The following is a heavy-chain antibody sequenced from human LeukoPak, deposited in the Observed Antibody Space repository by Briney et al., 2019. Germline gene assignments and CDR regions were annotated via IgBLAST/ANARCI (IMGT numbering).Heavy chain of an antibody. CDR1: GLTFSDAW. J-gene: IGHJ4*02. CDR3: ARDGHYDSSGLADY. D-gene: IGHD3-22*01. V-gene: IGHV3-11*04. CDR2: ISDSGSGT. Sequence: GESLRLSCVLSGLTFSDAWMSWVRQAPGKGLEWVSFISDSGSGTYYADSVKGRFTISRDSSKNTVNLQMNSLRAEDTAVYYCARDGHYDSSGLADYWGQGTLVTVSS.